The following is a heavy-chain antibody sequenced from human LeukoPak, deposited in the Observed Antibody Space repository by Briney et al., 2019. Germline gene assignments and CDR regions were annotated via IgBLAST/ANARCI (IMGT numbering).Heavy chain of an antibody. Sequence: PGGSLRLSCAASGFSFRSYWMHWVRQAPGKGLEWVSGITWNRDNIGYGDSVKGRFTISRDNVKNVLYLQMTSLRPEDTALYYCAKDLSSAITSALVLDVWGQGTTVIVSS. J-gene: IGHJ6*02. CDR2: ITWNRDNI. CDR1: GFSFRSYW. CDR3: AKDLSSAITSALVLDV. D-gene: IGHD3-22*01. V-gene: IGHV3-9*01.